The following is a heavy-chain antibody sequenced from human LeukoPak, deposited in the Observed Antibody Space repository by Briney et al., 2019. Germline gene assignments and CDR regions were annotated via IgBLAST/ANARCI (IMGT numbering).Heavy chain of an antibody. CDR3: ARGGIVVDNWFDP. Sequence: SETLSLTCTVSGGSISSSSYYWGWIRQPPGKGLEWIGSIYYSGSTYYNPSLKSRVTMSVDTSKNQFSLKLSSVTAADTAVYYCARGGIVVDNWFDPWGQGTLVTVSS. CDR2: IYYSGST. V-gene: IGHV4-39*07. CDR1: GGSISSSSYY. D-gene: IGHD2-15*01. J-gene: IGHJ5*02.